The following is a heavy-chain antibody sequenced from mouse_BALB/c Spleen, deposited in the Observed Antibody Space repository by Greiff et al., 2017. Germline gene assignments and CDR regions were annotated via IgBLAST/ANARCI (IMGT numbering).Heavy chain of an antibody. V-gene: IGHV5-17*02. Sequence: EVQLVESGGGLVQPGGSRKLSCAASGFTFSSFGMHWVRQAPEKGLEWVAYISSGSSTIYYADTVKGRFTISRDNPKNTLFLQMTSLRSEDTAMYYCARSGLGRGFAYWGQGTLVTVSA. D-gene: IGHD4-1*01. CDR2: ISSGSSTI. CDR1: GFTFSSFG. J-gene: IGHJ3*01. CDR3: ARSGLGRGFAY.